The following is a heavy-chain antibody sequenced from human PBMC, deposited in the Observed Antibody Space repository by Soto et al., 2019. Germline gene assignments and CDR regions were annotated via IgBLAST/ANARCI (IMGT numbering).Heavy chain of an antibody. D-gene: IGHD6-19*01. CDR2: ISNDGNTK. V-gene: IGHV3-30*18. CDR3: AKDLGYRSGWYFDY. J-gene: IGHJ4*02. Sequence: QVQLVDSGGGVVQPGRSLRLSCEASGFTFSNYNMHWVRQAPGKGLEWVTVISNDGNTKYYADSVKGRFTISRDNSRNTLYLQMNSLRAEDTAVYYCAKDLGYRSGWYFDYWGQGTLVTVSS. CDR1: GFTFSNYN.